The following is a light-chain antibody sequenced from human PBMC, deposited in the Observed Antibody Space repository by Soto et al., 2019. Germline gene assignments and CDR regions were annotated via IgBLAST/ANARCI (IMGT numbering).Light chain of an antibody. Sequence: QSVLTQPPSVSAAPGQRVTISCSESSSNIGNSYVSWYQQLPGTAPKLLIYDNNKRPSGIPDRFSGSKSGTSATLGITGLQTGDEADYYCGTWDTSLRANVVFGGGTKLTVL. J-gene: IGLJ2*01. V-gene: IGLV1-51*01. CDR2: DNN. CDR3: GTWDTSLRANVV. CDR1: SSNIGNSY.